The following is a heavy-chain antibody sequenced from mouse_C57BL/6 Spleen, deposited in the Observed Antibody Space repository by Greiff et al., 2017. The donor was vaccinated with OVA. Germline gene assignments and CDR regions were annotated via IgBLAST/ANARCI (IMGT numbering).Heavy chain of an antibody. CDR1: GFTFSSYA. D-gene: IGHD2-12*01. Sequence: EVKLVESGGGLVKPGGSLTLSCAASGFTFSSYAMSWVRQTPEKRLEWVATISAGGSYTYYTDNVKGRFTISRDNAKNNLYLQMSHLKSEDTAMYYCARDRTIEEVYAMDYWGQGTSVTVSS. J-gene: IGHJ4*01. V-gene: IGHV5-4*01. CDR3: ARDRTIEEVYAMDY. CDR2: ISAGGSYT.